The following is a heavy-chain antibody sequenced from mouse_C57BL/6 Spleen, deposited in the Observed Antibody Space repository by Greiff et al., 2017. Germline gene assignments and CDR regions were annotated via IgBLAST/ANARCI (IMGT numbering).Heavy chain of an antibody. CDR1: GFTFSNYW. V-gene: IGHV6-3*01. J-gene: IGHJ1*03. Sequence: EVMLVESGGGLVQPGGSMKLSCVASGFTFSNYWMNWVRQSPEKGLEWVAQIRLKSDNYATHYAESVKGRFTISRDDSKSSVYLQMNNLRAEDTGIYYCTDDYDWYFDVWGTGTTVTVSS. CDR3: TDDYDWYFDV. D-gene: IGHD2-4*01. CDR2: IRLKSDNYAT.